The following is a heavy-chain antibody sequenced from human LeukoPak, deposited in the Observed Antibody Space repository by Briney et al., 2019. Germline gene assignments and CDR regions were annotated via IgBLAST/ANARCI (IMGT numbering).Heavy chain of an antibody. J-gene: IGHJ3*02. CDR1: GFTFSSYA. Sequence: HSGGSLRLSCAASGFTFSSYAMSWVRQAPGKGLEWVSAISGSGGSTYYADSVKGRFTISGDNAKNTLYLQMNSLRAEDTAVYYCARSGRGGAFDIWGHGTMVTVSS. D-gene: IGHD1-26*01. V-gene: IGHV3-23*01. CDR3: ARSGRGGAFDI. CDR2: ISGSGGST.